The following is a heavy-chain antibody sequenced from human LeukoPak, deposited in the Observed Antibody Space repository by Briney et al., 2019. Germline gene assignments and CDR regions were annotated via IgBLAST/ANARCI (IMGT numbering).Heavy chain of an antibody. CDR1: GFTFSGSA. CDR3: TSGGKPRWHA. J-gene: IGHJ5*02. CDR2: IRSKANSYAT. V-gene: IGHV3-73*01. Sequence: GGSLKLSCAASGFTFSGSAMHWVRQASGKGLEWVGRIRSKANSYATAYAASVKGRFTISRDDSKNTAYLQMNSLKTEDTAVYYCTSGGKPRWHAWGQGTLVTVSS. D-gene: IGHD1-14*01.